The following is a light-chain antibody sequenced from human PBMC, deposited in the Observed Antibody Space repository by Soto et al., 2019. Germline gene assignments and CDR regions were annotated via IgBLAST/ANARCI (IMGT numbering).Light chain of an antibody. J-gene: IGKJ4*01. Sequence: EILMTQSPATLSVSPGERATLSCRTSQSVSTNLAWYQQKPGQAPSLLIYDASTRASGIPARFSGSGSGRDFTLKITSLQSEDFALYYFLRYDDWTLTSGGGTNVEIK. V-gene: IGKV3D-15*01. CDR1: QSVSTN. CDR3: LRYDDWTLT. CDR2: DAS.